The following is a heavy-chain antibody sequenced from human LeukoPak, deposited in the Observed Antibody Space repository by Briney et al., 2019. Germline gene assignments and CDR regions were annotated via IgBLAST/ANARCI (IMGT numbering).Heavy chain of an antibody. CDR2: ISSSGNYI. CDR1: GFTFGSYD. J-gene: IGHJ3*02. CDR3: ARDGGDDAFDI. Sequence: GGSLRLSCAASGFTFGSYDMHWVRQAPGKGLEYVSSISSSGNYIYYVDSVKGRFTISRDNAKNSLYLQMNSLRAEDTAVYYCARDGGDDAFDIWGQGTMVTVSS. D-gene: IGHD2-21*01. V-gene: IGHV3-21*01.